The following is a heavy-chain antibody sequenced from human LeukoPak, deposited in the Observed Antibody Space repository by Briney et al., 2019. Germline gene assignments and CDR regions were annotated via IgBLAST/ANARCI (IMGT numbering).Heavy chain of an antibody. V-gene: IGHV3-30*02. D-gene: IGHD2-2*03. Sequence: PGGSLRLSCVASGFSFSSYGMHWVRRAPGKGLEWMTFIRFDGSEKYYADSVKGRFTISRDYSKNTLFLQMNSLRPEDTAVYYCALGKNFGYHYFDFWGQGALVTVSS. CDR2: IRFDGSEK. CDR3: ALGKNFGYHYFDF. CDR1: GFSFSSYG. J-gene: IGHJ4*02.